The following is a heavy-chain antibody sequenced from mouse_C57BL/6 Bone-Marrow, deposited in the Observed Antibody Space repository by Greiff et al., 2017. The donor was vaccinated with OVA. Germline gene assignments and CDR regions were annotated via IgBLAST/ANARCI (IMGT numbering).Heavy chain of an antibody. V-gene: IGHV1-4*01. J-gene: IGHJ3*01. CDR2: INPSSGYT. D-gene: IGHD1-1*01. CDR1: GYTFTSYT. Sequence: VQLVESGAELARPGASVKMSCKASGYTFTSYTMHWVKQRPGQGLEWIGYINPSSGYTKYNQKFKDKATLTADKSSSTAYMQLSSLTSEDSAVYYCARNYYYGSAWFAYWGQGTLVTVSA. CDR3: ARNYYYGSAWFAY.